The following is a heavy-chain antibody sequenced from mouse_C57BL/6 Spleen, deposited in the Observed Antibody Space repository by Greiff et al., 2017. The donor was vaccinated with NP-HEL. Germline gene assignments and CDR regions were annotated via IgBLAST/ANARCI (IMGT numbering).Heavy chain of an antibody. CDR2: IHPNSGST. V-gene: IGHV1-64*01. J-gene: IGHJ1*03. CDR1: GYTFTSYW. Sequence: VQLQQPGAELVKPGASVKLSCKASGYTFTSYWMHWVKQRPGQGLEWIGMIHPNSGSTNYNAKFKSKATLTVDKSSSTAYMQLSSLTSEDSAVYYCARLGVSFDVWGTGTTVTVSS. CDR3: ARLGVSFDV.